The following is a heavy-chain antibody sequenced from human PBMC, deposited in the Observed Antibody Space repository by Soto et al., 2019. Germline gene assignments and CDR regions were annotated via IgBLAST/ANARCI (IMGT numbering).Heavy chain of an antibody. V-gene: IGHV3-23*01. CDR2: ISGSGGST. CDR3: ARPTTVIYFDY. CDR1: GFTLSSYV. D-gene: IGHD4-17*01. Sequence: EVQLLESGGGLVQPGGSLRLSCAASGFTLSSYVRSWVRQAPGKGLEWVSAISGSGGSTYYADSVKGRFTISRDNSKNTLYLQMNSLRAEDTAVYYCARPTTVIYFDYWGQGTRVTVSS. J-gene: IGHJ4*02.